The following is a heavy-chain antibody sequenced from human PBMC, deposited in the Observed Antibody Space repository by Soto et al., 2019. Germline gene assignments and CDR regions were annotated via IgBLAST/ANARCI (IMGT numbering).Heavy chain of an antibody. V-gene: IGHV3-23*01. D-gene: IGHD2-15*01. Sequence: GGSLRLSCAASGFNFSSYAMSWVRQAPGKGLEWVSAISGSGGSTYYADSVKGRFTISRDNSKNTLYLQMNSLRAEDTAVYYCAKDITLTVVAKNFDYWGQGTLVTVSS. J-gene: IGHJ4*02. CDR1: GFNFSSYA. CDR2: ISGSGGST. CDR3: AKDITLTVVAKNFDY.